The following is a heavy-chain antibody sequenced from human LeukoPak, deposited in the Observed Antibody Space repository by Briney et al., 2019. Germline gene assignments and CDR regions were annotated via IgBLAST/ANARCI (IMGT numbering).Heavy chain of an antibody. J-gene: IGHJ4*03. D-gene: IGHD3-3*01. V-gene: IGHV3-23*01. CDR3: AKGTVRFLEWGQRGYFDY. Sequence: PGGSLRLSCAASGFTFDTFGMNWVRQAPGKGLEWVASVGSTLDNTYYADSVKGRFTISRDNSVNTLYLQMNSLRADDTAIYYCAKGTVRFLEWGQRGYFDYWGQGALVTVSS. CDR1: GFTFDTFG. CDR2: VGSTLDNT.